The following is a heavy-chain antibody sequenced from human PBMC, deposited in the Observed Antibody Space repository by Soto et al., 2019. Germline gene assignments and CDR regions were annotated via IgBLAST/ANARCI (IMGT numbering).Heavy chain of an antibody. CDR2: INHSGST. CDR3: ARVPRGSGYYRSGFDY. V-gene: IGHV4-34*01. Sequence: PSETMSVTCAVYGGSFSGYDGSWIRQPPGKGLEWIGEINHSGSTNYNPSLKSRVTISVDTSKNQFSLKLSSVTAADTAVYYFARVPRGSGYYRSGFDYWGQGTLVTVSS. J-gene: IGHJ4*02. CDR1: GGSFSGYD. D-gene: IGHD3-22*01.